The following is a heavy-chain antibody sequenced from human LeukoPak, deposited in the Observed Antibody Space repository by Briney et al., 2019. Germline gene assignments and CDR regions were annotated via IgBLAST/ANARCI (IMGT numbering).Heavy chain of an antibody. CDR3: ARVGSYGFTYYDSSGQLDY. CDR1: GGTFSSYA. V-gene: IGHV1-69*13. CDR2: IIPIFGTA. D-gene: IGHD3-22*01. Sequence: ASVKVSCKASGGTFSSYAISWVRQAPGQGLEWMGGIIPIFGTANYAQKFQGRVTITADESTSTAYMELSSLRSEDTAVYYCARVGSYGFTYYDSSGQLDYWGRGTLVTVSS. J-gene: IGHJ4*02.